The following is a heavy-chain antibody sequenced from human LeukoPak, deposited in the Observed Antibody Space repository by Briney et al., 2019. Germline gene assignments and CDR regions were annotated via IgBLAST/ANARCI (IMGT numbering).Heavy chain of an antibody. CDR1: GFTFGSYE. V-gene: IGHV3-53*01. CDR2: LYSGGGA. J-gene: IGHJ4*02. CDR3: VGQTHKDY. Sequence: GGSLRLSCAASGFTFGSYEMNWARQAPGKGLEWVSVLYSGGGAYYTDSVRGRFTISRDSSKNTLYLQMNSLRADDTAVYYCVGQTHKDYWGQGTLVTVSS.